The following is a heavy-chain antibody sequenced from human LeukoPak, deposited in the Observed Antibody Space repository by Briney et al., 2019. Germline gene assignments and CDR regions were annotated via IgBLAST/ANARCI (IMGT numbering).Heavy chain of an antibody. CDR2: IYYSGST. CDR1: GGSISSGDYY. CDR3: ASGGTYGYSYGPLDY. J-gene: IGHJ4*02. Sequence: SETLSLTCTVSGGSISSGDYYWSWIRQPPGTGLEWIGYIYYSGSTYYNPSLKSRVTISVDTSKNQFSLKLSSVTVADTAVYYCASGGTYGYSYGPLDYWGQGTLVTVSS. V-gene: IGHV4-30-4*01. D-gene: IGHD5-18*01.